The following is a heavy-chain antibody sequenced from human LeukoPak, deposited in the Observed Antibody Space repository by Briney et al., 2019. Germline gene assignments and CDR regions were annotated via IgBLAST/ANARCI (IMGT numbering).Heavy chain of an antibody. CDR2: INPNSGGT. CDR3: ARAEIFYDSSGYYFY. CDR1: GYTFTGYY. D-gene: IGHD3-22*01. J-gene: IGHJ4*02. V-gene: IGHV1-2*06. Sequence: ASVKVSCKASGYTFTGYYMHWVRKAPGQGLEWMGRINPNSGGTNYAQKFQGRVTMTRDTSISTAYMELSRLRSDDTAVYYCARAEIFYDSSGYYFYWGQGTLVTVSS.